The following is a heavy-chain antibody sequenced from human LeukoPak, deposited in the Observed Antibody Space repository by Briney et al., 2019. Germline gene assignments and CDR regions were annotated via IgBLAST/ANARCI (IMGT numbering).Heavy chain of an antibody. J-gene: IGHJ3*02. Sequence: GGSLRLSCAASGFTFNNYAMTWVRQAPGKGLEWVSAISGGGSTYYADSVKGRFTISRDNPKNALYLQMNSLRAEDTAVYYCAKSRWETYAVRAFDIWGQGTMVTVSS. D-gene: IGHD1-26*01. V-gene: IGHV3-23*01. CDR2: ISGGGST. CDR3: AKSRWETYAVRAFDI. CDR1: GFTFNNYA.